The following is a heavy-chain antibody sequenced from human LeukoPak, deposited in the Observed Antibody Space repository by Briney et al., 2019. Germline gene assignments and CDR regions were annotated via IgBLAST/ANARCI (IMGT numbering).Heavy chain of an antibody. V-gene: IGHV4-30-4*07. D-gene: IGHD4-17*01. CDR1: GGSISSGGYS. J-gene: IGHJ4*02. CDR3: AKVLRGYGDYVDY. Sequence: SQTLSLTCAVSGGSISSGGYSWSWIRQPPGKGLEWIGYIYYSGSTYYNPSLKSRVTISVDTSKNQFSLKLSSVTAADTAVYYCAKVLRGYGDYVDYWGQGTLVTVSS. CDR2: IYYSGST.